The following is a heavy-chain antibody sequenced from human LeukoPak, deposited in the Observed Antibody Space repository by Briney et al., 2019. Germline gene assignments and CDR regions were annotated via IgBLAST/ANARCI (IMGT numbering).Heavy chain of an antibody. CDR3: TTSYYGDPGYYFDY. J-gene: IGHJ4*02. CDR1: GFTFSNAW. D-gene: IGHD4-17*01. V-gene: IGHV3-15*01. Sequence: PGGSLRLSCAASGFTFSNAWMSWVRQAPGKGLEWVGRIKSKTDGGTTDYAAPVKGRFTISRDDSKNTLYLQMNSLKTEDTAVYYCTTSYYGDPGYYFDYWGQGTLVTVSS. CDR2: IKSKTDGGTT.